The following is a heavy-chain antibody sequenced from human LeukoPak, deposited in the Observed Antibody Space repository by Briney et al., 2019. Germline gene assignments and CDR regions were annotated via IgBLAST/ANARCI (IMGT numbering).Heavy chain of an antibody. CDR1: GDSISTGTYY. V-gene: IGHV4-61*09. CDR2: IMIGGNT. J-gene: IGHJ4*02. D-gene: IGHD5-18*01. Sequence: SETLSLTCTVSGDSISTGTYYWSWIRQPAGKGLEWIGQIMIGGNTDYNPSLKSQPTISLDTSKNQFSLKLNSTTAADTAVYYCARGGYNYAYIYWGQGTLVTVSS. CDR3: ARGGYNYAYIY.